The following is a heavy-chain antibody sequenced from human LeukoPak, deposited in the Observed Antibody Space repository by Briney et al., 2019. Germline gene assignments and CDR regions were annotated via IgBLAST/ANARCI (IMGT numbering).Heavy chain of an antibody. CDR1: GGTFSSYA. D-gene: IGHD6-13*01. CDR2: VTPMFGTA. Sequence: SVKVSCKASGGTFSSYAISWVRQAPGQGLEWMGGVTPMFGTANYAQKFQGRVTITADESTSTAYMELSSLRSEDTAVYYCARGAAAGQNDYWGQGTLVTVSS. V-gene: IGHV1-69*13. J-gene: IGHJ4*02. CDR3: ARGAAAGQNDY.